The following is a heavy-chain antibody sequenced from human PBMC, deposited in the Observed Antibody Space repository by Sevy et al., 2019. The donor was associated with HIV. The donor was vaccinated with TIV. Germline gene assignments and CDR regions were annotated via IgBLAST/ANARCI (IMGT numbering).Heavy chain of an antibody. CDR1: GFTFSAYW. Sequence: GGSLRLSCAASGFTFSAYWMSWVRQVPGKGLEWVANIKEDGSEEHYVDSVKGRFSISRDNAQKSLSLQMNSLGAEDTAVYFCARGHITIRANYDYYCIDVWGQGTTVTVSS. J-gene: IGHJ6*02. V-gene: IGHV3-7*01. CDR3: ARGHITIRANYDYYCIDV. D-gene: IGHD3-3*02. CDR2: IKEDGSEE.